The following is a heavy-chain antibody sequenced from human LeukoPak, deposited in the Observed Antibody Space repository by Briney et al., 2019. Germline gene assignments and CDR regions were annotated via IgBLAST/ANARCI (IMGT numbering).Heavy chain of an antibody. CDR1: GFTFSSYW. CDR2: INTDGSST. CDR3: ARDFGNLAAAGTVQDY. Sequence: GGSLRLSCAASGFTFSSYWMHWVRQAPGKGLVWVSRINTDGSSTSYADSVKGRFTISRDNAKNTLYLQMNSLRAEDTAVYYCARDFGNLAAAGTVQDYWGQGTLVTVSS. D-gene: IGHD6-13*01. J-gene: IGHJ4*02. V-gene: IGHV3-74*01.